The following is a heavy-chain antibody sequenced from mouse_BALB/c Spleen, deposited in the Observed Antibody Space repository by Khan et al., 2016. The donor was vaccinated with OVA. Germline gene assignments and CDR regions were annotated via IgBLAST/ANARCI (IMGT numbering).Heavy chain of an antibody. J-gene: IGHJ3*01. V-gene: IGHV9-3-1*01. CDR2: INTYTGEP. Sequence: QIQLVQSGPELKKPGETVKLSCTASGYTFTNYGMYWVQQAPGKGLEWMGWINTYTGEPTYAEDFKGRIAFSLDTSASTAYLQINSLKTEDTATYYCARANGNYWFAYWGQGTLVTVSA. CDR1: GYTFTNYG. CDR3: ARANGNYWFAY. D-gene: IGHD2-1*01.